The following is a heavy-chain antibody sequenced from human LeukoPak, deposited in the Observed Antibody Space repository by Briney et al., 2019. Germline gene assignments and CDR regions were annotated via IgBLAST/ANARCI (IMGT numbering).Heavy chain of an antibody. V-gene: IGHV3-30-3*01. CDR1: GFTFSSYA. J-gene: IGHJ1*01. CDR3: ARGGEYFQH. CDR2: ISYDGSNK. D-gene: IGHD3-16*01. Sequence: TGGSLRLSCAASGFTFSSYAMHWVRQAPGKGLEWVAVISYDGSNKYYADSVKGRFTISRDNSKNTLYLQMNSLRADDTAVFYCARGGEYFQHWGQGTLVTVSS.